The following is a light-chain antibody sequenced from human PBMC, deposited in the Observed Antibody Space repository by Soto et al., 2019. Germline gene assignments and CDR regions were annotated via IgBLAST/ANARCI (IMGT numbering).Light chain of an antibody. CDR3: SSYTTSSTLVL. CDR2: DVS. J-gene: IGLJ2*01. Sequence: QSALTQPASVSGSPGQSITISCTGTSSDVGGYNYVSWYQQHPGKAPKLMIYDVSNRPSGVSNRVSGSKSGNTASLTISGLQAEDEADYSCSSYTTSSTLVLFGGGTKLTVL. V-gene: IGLV2-14*01. CDR1: SSDVGGYNY.